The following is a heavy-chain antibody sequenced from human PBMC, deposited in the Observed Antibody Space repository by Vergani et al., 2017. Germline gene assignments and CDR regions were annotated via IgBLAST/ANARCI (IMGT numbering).Heavy chain of an antibody. CDR1: GFTFTSSA. CDR3: AAAVLERSLLFDY. Sequence: QLVQSGAEVKKPGSSVKVSCKASGFTFTSSAVQWVRQARGQRLEWIGWIVVGSGNTNYAQKFQERVTITRGMSTSTAYMELSSLRSEDTAVYYCAAAVLERSLLFDYWGQGTLVTVSS. J-gene: IGHJ4*02. D-gene: IGHD1-1*01. CDR2: IVVGSGNT. V-gene: IGHV1-58*01.